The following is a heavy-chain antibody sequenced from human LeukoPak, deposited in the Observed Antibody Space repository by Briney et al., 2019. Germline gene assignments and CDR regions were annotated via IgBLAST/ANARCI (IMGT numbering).Heavy chain of an antibody. D-gene: IGHD1-1*01. V-gene: IGHV3-7*01. CDR3: AIWTSGNY. J-gene: IGHJ4*02. CDR2: MDPTGSQK. CDR1: PFTFNGSW. Sequence: GGSLRLSCADSPFTFNGSWMNWVRQPPGKGLEWVANMDPTGSQKLYVDSVRGRFTISKDNPGASLYLDMHSLRAEDTAIYYCAIWTSGNYWGQGTLVTVSS.